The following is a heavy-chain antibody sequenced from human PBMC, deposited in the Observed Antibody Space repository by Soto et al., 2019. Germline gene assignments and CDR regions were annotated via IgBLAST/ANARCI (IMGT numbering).Heavy chain of an antibody. CDR1: GFTFSSDW. D-gene: IGHD1-1*01. J-gene: IGHJ4*02. V-gene: IGHV3-74*01. CDR2: SNSGGSST. Sequence: EVQLVESGGGLVQPGESLRLSCAASGFTFSSDWMHWVRQTPGKGLLWVARSNSGGSSTYYADSVKGRFTIARDNAKNTLYLQEHSLRAEDTAVYYCAGGGTWVVDYWGQRTLVTVSP. CDR3: AGGGTWVVDY.